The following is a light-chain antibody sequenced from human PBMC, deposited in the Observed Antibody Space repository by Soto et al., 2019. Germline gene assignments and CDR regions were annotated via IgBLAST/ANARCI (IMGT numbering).Light chain of an antibody. CDR1: QSVSSSN. J-gene: IGKJ5*01. Sequence: EIVLTQYPDTVSLSPGERVTLSCRASQSVSSSNLAWYQQKPGQAPRLLIHGASTRATGIPARFNGSGSGTEFSLTISSLQSEDFAVYYCQQYNNWPPITFGQGTRLEIK. V-gene: IGKV3-15*01. CDR3: QQYNNWPPIT. CDR2: GAS.